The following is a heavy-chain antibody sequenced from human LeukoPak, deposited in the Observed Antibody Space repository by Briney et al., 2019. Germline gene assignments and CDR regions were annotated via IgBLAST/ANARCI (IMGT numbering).Heavy chain of an antibody. CDR2: IYTSGST. V-gene: IGHV4-4*07. D-gene: IGHD1/OR15-1a*01. CDR1: GGSISIYY. J-gene: IGHJ5*02. CDR3: AREGGTPGLPNWFHP. Sequence: SETLSLTCTVSGGSISIYYWTGMRQPAGEGLEWIGHIYTSGSTDFNPSLNSRVTMSVDTSKNQFSLKLSSVTAADTGVYYCAREGGTPGLPNWFHPWGQGTLVTVSS.